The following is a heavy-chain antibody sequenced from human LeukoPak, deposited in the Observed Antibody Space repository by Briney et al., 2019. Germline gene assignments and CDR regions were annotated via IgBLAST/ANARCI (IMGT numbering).Heavy chain of an antibody. V-gene: IGHV4-59*01. Sequence: PSETLSLTCTVSGGPISNYYWSWIRQPPGKGLEWIGYIYYRGITNYNPSLKSRVTMSLDTSKNQFSLKLTSVTAADTAAYFCARAPPPDDTSGYPYYYYYMDVWGTGTTVTISS. D-gene: IGHD3-22*01. CDR1: GGPISNYY. CDR3: ARAPPPDDTSGYPYYYYYMDV. CDR2: IYYRGIT. J-gene: IGHJ6*03.